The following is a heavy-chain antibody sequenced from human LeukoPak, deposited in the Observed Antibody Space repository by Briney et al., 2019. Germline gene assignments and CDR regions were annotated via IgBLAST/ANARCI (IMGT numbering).Heavy chain of an antibody. Sequence: SETLSLTCTVSGGSISSYYWSWIRQPAGKGLEWIGRIYTSGSTNYNPSLKSRVTMSVDTSKNQFSLKLSSVTAADTAVYYCARGRGGGSVWGSHRSSFYTDYWGQGTLVTVSS. CDR1: GGSISSYY. D-gene: IGHD3-16*02. CDR2: IYTSGST. J-gene: IGHJ4*02. V-gene: IGHV4-4*07. CDR3: ARGRGGGSVWGSHRSSFYTDY.